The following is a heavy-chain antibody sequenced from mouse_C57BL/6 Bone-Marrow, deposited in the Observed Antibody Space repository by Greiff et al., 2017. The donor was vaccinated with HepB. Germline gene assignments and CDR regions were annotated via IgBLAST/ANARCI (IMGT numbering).Heavy chain of an antibody. CDR1: GFTFSSYA. Sequence: EVQRVESGGGLVKPGGSLKLSCAASGFTFSSYAMSWVRQTPEKRLEWVATISDGGSYTYYPDNVKGRFTISRDNAKNNLYLQMSHLKSEDTAMYYCARAPITTVNAMDYWGQGTSVTVSS. CDR2: ISDGGSYT. V-gene: IGHV5-4*01. J-gene: IGHJ4*01. CDR3: ARAPITTVNAMDY. D-gene: IGHD1-1*01.